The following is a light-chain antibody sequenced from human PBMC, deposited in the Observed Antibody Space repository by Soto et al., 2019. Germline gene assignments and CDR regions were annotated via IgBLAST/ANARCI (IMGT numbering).Light chain of an antibody. CDR3: SSYAGSSTWV. Sequence: QSAPTQPPSASGSPGQSATISCTGTSSGVGGYNYVSWYQQYPGKAPKLMIYEVSKRPSGVPDRFSGSKSGNTASLTVSGLQAEDEADYYCSSYAGSSTWVFGGGTKLTVL. V-gene: IGLV2-8*01. CDR2: EVS. J-gene: IGLJ2*01. CDR1: SSGVGGYNY.